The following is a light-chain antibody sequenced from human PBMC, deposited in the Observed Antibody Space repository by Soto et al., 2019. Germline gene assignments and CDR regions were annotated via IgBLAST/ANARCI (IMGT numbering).Light chain of an antibody. CDR3: QQSYSVPHT. Sequence: DFQMTQSPSSLSASVGDRVNITCRASQSITRYLNWYQQKPGKAPNLLIYATSNLQTGVPLRFSGSGFGTDFTLTINNLQPEDFATYYCQQSYSVPHTFGGGTKVEI. CDR2: ATS. J-gene: IGKJ4*01. CDR1: QSITRY. V-gene: IGKV1-39*01.